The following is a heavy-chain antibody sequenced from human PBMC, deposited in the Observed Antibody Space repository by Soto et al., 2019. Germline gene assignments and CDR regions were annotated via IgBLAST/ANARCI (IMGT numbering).Heavy chain of an antibody. CDR2: IFYSGST. CDR3: ASMIGDPVLSFDS. CDR1: GGSISSYY. Sequence: QVQLQESGPGLVKPSETLSLTYTVSGGSISSYYWSWIRQPPGKGLEWIGFIFYSGSTSYNPSLNSRVTTSIDTSEYQFSLKLNSVTAADTAVYYCASMIGDPVLSFDSWGQGTLVAVSS. V-gene: IGHV4-59*01. J-gene: IGHJ5*01. D-gene: IGHD3-10*02.